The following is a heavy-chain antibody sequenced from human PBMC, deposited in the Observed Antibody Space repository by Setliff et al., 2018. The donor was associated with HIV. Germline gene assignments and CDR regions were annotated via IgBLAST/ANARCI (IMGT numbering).Heavy chain of an antibody. V-gene: IGHV1-69*05. D-gene: IGHD4-17*01. Sequence: ASVKVSCKASGGTFSTYALSWVRQAPGQGLEWMGGIIPIFGTPTYSQKFQGRVTITTDGSTSTAYMELSSLRSEDTAVYYCARVIDYGVLYWSYYMDVWGKGTTVTVSS. CDR1: GGTFSTYA. CDR2: IIPIFGTP. J-gene: IGHJ6*03. CDR3: ARVIDYGVLYWSYYMDV.